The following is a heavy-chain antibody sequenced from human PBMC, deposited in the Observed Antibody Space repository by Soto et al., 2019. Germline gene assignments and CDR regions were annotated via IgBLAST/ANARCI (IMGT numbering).Heavy chain of an antibody. Sequence: QVQLQESGPGLVKPSQTLSLTCTVSGGSISSGGYYWSWIRQHPGKGLEWIGYIYYSGSTYYNPSLKSRVTISVDTSKNQFPLKLSSVTAADTAVYYCARVEVVTAVFNFDYWGQGTLVTVSS. CDR1: GGSISSGGYY. CDR3: ARVEVVTAVFNFDY. CDR2: IYYSGST. V-gene: IGHV4-31*03. D-gene: IGHD2-21*02. J-gene: IGHJ4*02.